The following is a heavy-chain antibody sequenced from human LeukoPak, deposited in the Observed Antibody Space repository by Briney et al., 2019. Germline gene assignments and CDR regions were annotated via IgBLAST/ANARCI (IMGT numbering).Heavy chain of an antibody. D-gene: IGHD4-17*01. Sequence: GGSLRLSCAASGFTFSSYWMHWVRQAPGKGLVWVSRINTDGSSTSYADSVKGRFTISRDNAKNTLYLQMNSLRAEDTAVYYCARDEDYGDYDGYFDYWGQGTLVTVSS. V-gene: IGHV3-74*01. CDR1: GFTFSSYW. CDR2: INTDGSST. J-gene: IGHJ4*02. CDR3: ARDEDYGDYDGYFDY.